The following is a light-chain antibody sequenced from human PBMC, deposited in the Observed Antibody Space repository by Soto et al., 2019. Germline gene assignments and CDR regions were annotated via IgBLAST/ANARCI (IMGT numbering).Light chain of an antibody. CDR1: QDINNY. V-gene: IGKV1-33*01. CDR2: DAS. CDR3: QQYEDLPLT. J-gene: IGKJ4*01. Sequence: DTQLTQSPSSLSASVGDRVTITCQASQDINNYLNWYQQKPGKAPKLLISDASSVETGVPSRFSGSGSGTHFTFSISSLEPEDIATYHCQQYEDLPLTFGGGTRVELK.